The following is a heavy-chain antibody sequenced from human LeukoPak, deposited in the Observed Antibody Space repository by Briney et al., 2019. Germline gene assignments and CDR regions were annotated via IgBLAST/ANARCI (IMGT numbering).Heavy chain of an antibody. V-gene: IGHV1-2*02. J-gene: IGHJ4*02. CDR3: AKDRGGKGGYYFDY. CDR1: GYTFTGYY. D-gene: IGHD4-23*01. Sequence: ASVKVSCKASGYTFTGYYMHWVRQAPGQGLEWMGWINPNSGGTNYAQKFQGKVTMTRDTSIGTAYMELSRLRSDDTAVYYCAKDRGGKGGYYFDYWGQGTLVTVSS. CDR2: INPNSGGT.